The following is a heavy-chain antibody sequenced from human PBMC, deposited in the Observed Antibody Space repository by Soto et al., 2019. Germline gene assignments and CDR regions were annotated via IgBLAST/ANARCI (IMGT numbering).Heavy chain of an antibody. V-gene: IGHV4-39*02. CDR2: IYYRGTT. D-gene: IGHD4-17*01. Sequence: ETLSLTCTVSGGSISSSSYYWGWIRQPPGKGLEWIGNIYYRGTTYYNPSLKSRVTISVDTSKNQFSLKLASVTAADTAVYYCARDYGDYQFDYWGQGTL. J-gene: IGHJ4*02. CDR1: GGSISSSSYY. CDR3: ARDYGDYQFDY.